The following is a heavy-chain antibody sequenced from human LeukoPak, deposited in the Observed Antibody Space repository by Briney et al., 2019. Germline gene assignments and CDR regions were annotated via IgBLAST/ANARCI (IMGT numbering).Heavy chain of an antibody. V-gene: IGHV1-2*02. Sequence: ASVKVSCKASGYTFTSSSINWVRQAPGQGLEWMGWINPNSGGTIYVQNFQGRVTMTRDTSGTTVYMDLSSLRSDDTAVYYCARELSMVGGVPGGGFQHWGQGTLVIVSS. CDR3: ARELSMVGGVPGGGFQH. J-gene: IGHJ1*01. CDR1: GYTFTSSS. D-gene: IGHD3-10*01. CDR2: INPNSGGT.